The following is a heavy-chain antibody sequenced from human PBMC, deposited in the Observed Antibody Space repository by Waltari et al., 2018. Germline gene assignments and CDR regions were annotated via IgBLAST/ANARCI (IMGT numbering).Heavy chain of an antibody. J-gene: IGHJ3*01. CDR3: ATYIGASIGTAAFDV. D-gene: IGHD5-12*01. V-gene: IGHV4-39*02. CDR2: ISYNGAT. Sequence: QLQLQESGPGLGKPSETLSLTCIVSGGSITSNRHNWAWIRQPPGQGLEWIGTISYNGATYSSPSLKSRVTVSRDTSKNHLSLKLGSVTAADTAVYYCATYIGASIGTAAFDVWGQGTMVTVSS. CDR1: GGSITSNRHN.